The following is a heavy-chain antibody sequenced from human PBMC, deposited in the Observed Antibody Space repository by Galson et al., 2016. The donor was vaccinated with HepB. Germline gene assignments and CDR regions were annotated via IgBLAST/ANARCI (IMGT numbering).Heavy chain of an antibody. V-gene: IGHV3-21*01. Sequence: SLRLSCAASGFPFITYSMNWVRQAPGKGLEWVSSISYDSRYKYYADSMKGRFTISRDNAKNSLYLQVNSLRAADTAVYYCSRSGSAGYFDFWGQGTLVTVSS. D-gene: IGHD3-9*01. CDR2: ISYDSRYK. J-gene: IGHJ4*02. CDR3: SRSGSAGYFDF. CDR1: GFPFITYS.